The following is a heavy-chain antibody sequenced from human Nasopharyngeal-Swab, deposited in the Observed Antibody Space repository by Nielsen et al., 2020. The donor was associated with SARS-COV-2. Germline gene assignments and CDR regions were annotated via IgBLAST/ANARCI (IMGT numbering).Heavy chain of an antibody. V-gene: IGHV3-74*01. CDR3: ARETAVAGDYYCDY. D-gene: IGHD6-19*01. J-gene: IGHJ4*02. CDR1: GFTLSSYW. Sequence: LRLSCAASGFTLSSYWMHWVRQAPGKGLVWVSRINRDGSSTSYADSVKGRFTISRENAKNTLYLQMNSLRVEDTAVYYCARETAVAGDYYCDYWGQGTLVAVSS. CDR2: INRDGSST.